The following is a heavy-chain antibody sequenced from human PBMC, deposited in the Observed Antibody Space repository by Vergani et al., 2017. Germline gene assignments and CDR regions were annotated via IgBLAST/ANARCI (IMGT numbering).Heavy chain of an antibody. V-gene: IGHV4-59*01. D-gene: IGHD3-22*01. J-gene: IGHJ5*02. CDR2: IYYSGST. Sequence: QLQLQESGPGLVKPSETLSLTCTVSGGPISSYYWSWIRQPPGKGLEWIGYIYYSGSTNYNPSLKSRVTISVDTSKTQFSLKLSSVTAADTAVYYCAREERVYYDSSGYVWFDPWGQGTLVTVSS. CDR3: AREERVYYDSSGYVWFDP. CDR1: GGPISSYY.